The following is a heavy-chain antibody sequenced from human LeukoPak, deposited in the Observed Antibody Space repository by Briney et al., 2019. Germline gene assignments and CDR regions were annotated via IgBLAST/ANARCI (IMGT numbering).Heavy chain of an antibody. D-gene: IGHD6-19*01. J-gene: IGHJ4*02. CDR2: ISSSGSTI. V-gene: IGHV3-48*03. Sequence: PGGSLRLSCAASGFTFSSYEMNWVRQAPGKGLEWVSYISSSGSTIYYADSVKGRFTISRDNAKNPLYLQMNSLRAEDTAVYYCARGDSSGWYYFDYWGQGTLVTVSS. CDR1: GFTFSSYE. CDR3: ARGDSSGWYYFDY.